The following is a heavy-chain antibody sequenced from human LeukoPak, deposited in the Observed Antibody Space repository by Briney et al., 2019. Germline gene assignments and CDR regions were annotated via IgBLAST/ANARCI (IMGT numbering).Heavy chain of an antibody. V-gene: IGHV4-59*13. D-gene: IGHD5-18*01. CDR2: IYYSGST. J-gene: IGHJ4*02. CDR3: ARDRYSYGLFDY. CDR1: GGSISSYY. Sequence: PSETLSLTCTASGGSISSYYWNWIQQPPGKGLEWIGYIYYSGSTNYNPSLKSRVTISVGTSKSQFSLKLSSVTAADTAMYYCARDRYSYGLFDYWGQGTLVTVSS.